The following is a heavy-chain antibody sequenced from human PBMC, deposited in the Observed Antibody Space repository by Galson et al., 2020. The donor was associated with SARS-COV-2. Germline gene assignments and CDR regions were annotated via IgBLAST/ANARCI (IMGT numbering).Heavy chain of an antibody. Sequence: SQTLSLTCVISGDSVSGNGVVWDWIRQSPTRGLEWLGRTYYRSRWYTDYADSVKSRITINADTSKNQFYLQLNSVTPDDTAVYYCVREVTPVRGTPGWFGPWGQGTLVTVSS. CDR3: VREVTPVRGTPGWFGP. V-gene: IGHV6-1*01. J-gene: IGHJ5*02. CDR1: GDSVSGNGVV. CDR2: TYYRSRWYT. D-gene: IGHD3-10*01.